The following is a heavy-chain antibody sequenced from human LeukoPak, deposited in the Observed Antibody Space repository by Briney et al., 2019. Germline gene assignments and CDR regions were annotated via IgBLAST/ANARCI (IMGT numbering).Heavy chain of an antibody. J-gene: IGHJ5*01. D-gene: IGHD5-24*01. V-gene: IGHV4-61*01. CDR2: IYDSGRT. CDR3: ARSPWLQFDS. Sequence: SETLSLTCTVSGGSVSSGSYYWSWMRPPPGMGLEWIGYIYDSGRTTYNPSLKSRVTISVDTSKNQFSLHLSSVSAADTAVYYSARSPWLQFDSWGQETLVTVSS. CDR1: GGSVSSGSYY.